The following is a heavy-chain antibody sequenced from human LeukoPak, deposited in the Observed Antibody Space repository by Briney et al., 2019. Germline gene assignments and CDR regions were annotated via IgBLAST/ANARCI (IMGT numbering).Heavy chain of an antibody. J-gene: IGHJ6*03. CDR2: IYTSGST. CDR1: GGPISSGSYY. D-gene: IGHD2-21*02. CDR3: ARIYCGGDCRGYYYHYYMDV. Sequence: PSQTLSLTCTVSGGPISSGSYYWSWIRQPAGKGLEWIGRIYTSGSTKYNPSLKSRVTISVGTSKNQFSLKLSSVTAADTAVYYCARIYCGGDCRGYYYHYYMDVWGKGTTVTISS. V-gene: IGHV4-61*02.